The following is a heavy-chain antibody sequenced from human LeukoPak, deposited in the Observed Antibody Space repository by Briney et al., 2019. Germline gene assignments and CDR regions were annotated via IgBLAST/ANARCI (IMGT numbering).Heavy chain of an antibody. J-gene: IGHJ6*03. V-gene: IGHV1-2*02. CDR3: ARVWGAVVTATIYYYYYMDV. D-gene: IGHD2-21*02. CDR1: GYTFTGYY. CDR2: INPNSGGT. Sequence: ASVKVSCKASGYTFTGYYMHWVRQAPGQGLEWMGWINPNSGGTNYAQKFQGRVTMTRDTSISTAYMELSRLRSDDTAVYYCARVWGAVVTATIYYYYYMDVWGKGTTVTISS.